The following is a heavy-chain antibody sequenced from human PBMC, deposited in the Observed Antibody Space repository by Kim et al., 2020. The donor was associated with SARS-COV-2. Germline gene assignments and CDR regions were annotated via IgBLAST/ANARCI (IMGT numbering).Heavy chain of an antibody. Sequence: ASVKVSCKASGYTFTGYYMHWVRQAPGQGLEWMGWINPNSGGTNYAQKCQGRVTMTRDTSISAAYMELSRLRSDDTAGYYCARDRSGSGWGNWFDSWGQG. J-gene: IGHJ5*01. CDR2: INPNSGGT. CDR1: GYTFTGYY. CDR3: ARDRSGSGWGNWFDS. V-gene: IGHV1-2*02. D-gene: IGHD6-19*01.